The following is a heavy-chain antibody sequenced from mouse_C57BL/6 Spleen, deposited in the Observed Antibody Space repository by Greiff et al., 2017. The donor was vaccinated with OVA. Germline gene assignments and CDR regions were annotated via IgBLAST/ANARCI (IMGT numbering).Heavy chain of an antibody. CDR3: TRDYYSNFNYYAMDY. V-gene: IGHV1-15*01. J-gene: IGHJ4*01. CDR2: IDPETGGT. Sequence: QVQLQQSGAELVRPGASVTLSCKASGYTFTDYEMHWVKQTPVHGLEWIGAIDPETGGTAYNQKFKGKAILTADKSSSTAYMELRSLTSEDSAVYYCTRDYYSNFNYYAMDYWGQGTSVTVSS. CDR1: GYTFTDYE. D-gene: IGHD2-5*01.